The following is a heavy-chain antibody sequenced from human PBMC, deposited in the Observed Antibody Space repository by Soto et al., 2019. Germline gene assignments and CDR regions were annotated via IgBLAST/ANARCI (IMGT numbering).Heavy chain of an antibody. CDR2: INHSGST. CDR1: GGSFSGYY. J-gene: IGHJ4*02. CDR3: ARGYGDYDRWYYFDY. V-gene: IGHV4-34*01. D-gene: IGHD4-17*01. Sequence: SETLSLTCAVYGGSFSGYYWSWIRQPPGKGLEWIGEINHSGSTNYNPSLKSRVTISVDTSKNQFSLKLSSVTAADTAVYYCARGYGDYDRWYYFDYWGQGTLVTVSS.